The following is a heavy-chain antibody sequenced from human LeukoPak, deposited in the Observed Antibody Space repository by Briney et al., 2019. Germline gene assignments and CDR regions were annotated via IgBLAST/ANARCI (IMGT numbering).Heavy chain of an antibody. V-gene: IGHV4-34*01. CDR2: INHSGST. J-gene: IGHJ1*01. D-gene: IGHD6-13*01. CDR3: ARDPRYSSSWYRYFQH. CDR1: GGSFSGYY. Sequence: SETLSLTCAVYGGSFSGYYWSWIRQPPGKGLEWIGEINHSGSTNYNPSLKSRVTISVDTSKNQFSLKLSSVTAADTAVYYCARDPRYSSSWYRYFQHWGQGTLVTVSS.